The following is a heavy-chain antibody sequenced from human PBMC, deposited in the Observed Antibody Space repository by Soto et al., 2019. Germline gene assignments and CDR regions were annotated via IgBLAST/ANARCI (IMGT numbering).Heavy chain of an antibody. CDR2: ISYEGSNK. J-gene: IGHJ4*02. CDR3: AKDRHYDTSGSYYFDY. D-gene: IGHD3-22*01. V-gene: IGHV3-30*18. Sequence: GGSMRLSCAASGFTFSSSGMPWVRQAPGKGLEWVAVISYEGSNKYYADSVKGRFTISRDNSKNTLYLQMNSLRAEDTAVYYCAKDRHYDTSGSYYFDYWGQGTLVTVSS. CDR1: GFTFSSSG.